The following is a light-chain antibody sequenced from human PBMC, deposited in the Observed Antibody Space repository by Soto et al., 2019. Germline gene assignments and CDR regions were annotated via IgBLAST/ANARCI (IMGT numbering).Light chain of an antibody. CDR1: SSDVGRYNY. J-gene: IGLJ2*01. CDR3: SSYSSSTTVV. CDR2: DVS. Sequence: QSALTQPASVSGSPGQSITLSCTGTSSDVGRYNYVSWYQHHPGKAPKVMIYDVSNRPSGVSNRFSGSKSGNTASLTISGLQAEDEADYYCSSYSSSTTVVFGGGTQLTVL. V-gene: IGLV2-14*03.